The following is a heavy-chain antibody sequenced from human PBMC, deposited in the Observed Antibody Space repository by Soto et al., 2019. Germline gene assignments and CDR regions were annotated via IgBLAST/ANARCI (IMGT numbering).Heavy chain of an antibody. V-gene: IGHV4-39*01. J-gene: IGHJ4*02. Sequence: QLQLQESGPGLVKPSETLSLTCTVSGGSISSSSNYWGWIRQPPGKGLDWIGSIYYSGSTYYNPSLKSRVTISVDTSKNQFSLKLSSVTAADTAVYYCARQRYYDSSGYYSDYWGQGTLVTVSS. CDR2: IYYSGST. D-gene: IGHD3-22*01. CDR3: ARQRYYDSSGYYSDY. CDR1: GGSISSSSNY.